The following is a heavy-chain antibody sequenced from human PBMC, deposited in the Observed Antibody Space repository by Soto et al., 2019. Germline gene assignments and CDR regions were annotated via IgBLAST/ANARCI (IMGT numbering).Heavy chain of an antibody. CDR1: GFTFSSYS. CDR2: ISSSSGTI. D-gene: IGHD6-6*01. J-gene: IGHJ6*02. CDR3: ARAARDYYYGMDV. Sequence: PGGSLRLSCAASGFTFSSYSMNWVRQAPGKGLEWVSYISSSSGTIYYADSVEGRFTISRDNAKNSLYLQMNSLRDEDTAVYYCARAARDYYYGMDVWGQGTTVTVSS. V-gene: IGHV3-48*02.